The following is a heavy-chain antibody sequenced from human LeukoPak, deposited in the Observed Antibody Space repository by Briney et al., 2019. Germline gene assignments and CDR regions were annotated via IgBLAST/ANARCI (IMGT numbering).Heavy chain of an antibody. CDR2: IYYSGST. CDR3: ARDHGYFYYFDY. J-gene: IGHJ4*02. Sequence: SETLSLTCTVSGGSISSYYWSWIRQPPGKGLEWIGYIYYSGSTNYNPSLKSRVTISVDTSKNQFSLKLSSVTAADTAVYYCARDHGYFYYFDYWGQGTLVTVSS. V-gene: IGHV4-59*01. CDR1: GGSISSYY. D-gene: IGHD5-18*01.